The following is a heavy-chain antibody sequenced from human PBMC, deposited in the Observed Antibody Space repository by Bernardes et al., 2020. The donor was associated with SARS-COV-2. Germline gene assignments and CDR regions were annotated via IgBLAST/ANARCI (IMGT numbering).Heavy chain of an antibody. CDR1: GESLSDYY. Sequence: ETLSLTCAVSGESLSDYYWNWVRQSPVKGLEWIGEINQSGDTTYNPALQGRVTMSIDTSKNQFSLTLTSLTAADTAIYYCARTKESLTYFYYYGLDLWGQGTTVTVSS. CDR2: INQSGDT. CDR3: ARTKESLTYFYYYGLDL. J-gene: IGHJ6*02. D-gene: IGHD2-8*01. V-gene: IGHV4-34*01.